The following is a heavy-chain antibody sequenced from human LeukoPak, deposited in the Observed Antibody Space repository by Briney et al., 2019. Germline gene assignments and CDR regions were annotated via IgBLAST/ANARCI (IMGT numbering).Heavy chain of an antibody. J-gene: IGHJ3*02. D-gene: IGHD3-22*01. CDR2: IYYSGST. V-gene: IGHV4-30-4*08. Sequence: SETLSLTCTVSGGSISSGDYYWSWIRQPPGKGLEWIGYIYYSGSTYYNPSLKSRVTISVDTSKNQFSLKLSSVTAADTAVYYCASSRPYYYDSSGYYAFDIWGQGTMVTVSS. CDR3: ASSRPYYYDSSGYYAFDI. CDR1: GGSISSGDYY.